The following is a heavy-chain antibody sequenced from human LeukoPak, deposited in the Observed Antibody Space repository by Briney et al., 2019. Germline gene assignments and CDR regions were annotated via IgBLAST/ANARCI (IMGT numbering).Heavy chain of an antibody. CDR3: AREGVLYYYYMDV. CDR2: IKQDGSEK. Sequence: GGSLRLSCAASGFTFSSYAMNWVRQAPGKGLEWVANIKQDGSEKYYVDSVKGRFTISRDNAENSLYLQMNSLRAEDTAVYYCAREGVLYYYYMDVWGKGTTVTVSS. J-gene: IGHJ6*03. CDR1: GFTFSSYA. V-gene: IGHV3-7*01.